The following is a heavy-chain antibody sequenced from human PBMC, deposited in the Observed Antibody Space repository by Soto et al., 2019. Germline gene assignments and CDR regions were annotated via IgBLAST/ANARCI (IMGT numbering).Heavy chain of an antibody. CDR3: AKDGKIAAAGTWVKYFDY. CDR2: ISGSGDKT. Sequence: GGSLRLSCAASGFTFGSYAMSWVRQAPGKGLEWVSAISGSGDKTYYADSVKGRFTISRDNSKNTLYLQMNSLRAEDTAVYYCAKDGKIAAAGTWVKYFDYWGQGTLVTVSS. J-gene: IGHJ4*02. V-gene: IGHV3-23*01. CDR1: GFTFGSYA. D-gene: IGHD6-13*01.